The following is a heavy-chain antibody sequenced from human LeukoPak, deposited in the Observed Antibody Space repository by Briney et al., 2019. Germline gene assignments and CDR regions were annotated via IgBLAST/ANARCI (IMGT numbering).Heavy chain of an antibody. J-gene: IGHJ4*02. Sequence: GGSLRLSCAASGFSFSTYGMNWVRQAPGKGLEWVSYINLNSRTIDYADSVRGRFTISRDNAKSSLYLQMNSLRAEDTAVYYCARGGAARPDYWGQGTLVSVFS. CDR3: ARGGAARPDY. V-gene: IGHV3-48*01. D-gene: IGHD6-6*01. CDR2: INLNSRTI. CDR1: GFSFSTYG.